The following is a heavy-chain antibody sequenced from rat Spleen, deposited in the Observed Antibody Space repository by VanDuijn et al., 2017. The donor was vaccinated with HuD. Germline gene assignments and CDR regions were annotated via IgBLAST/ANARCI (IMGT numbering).Heavy chain of an antibody. CDR3: ARSHISYYSSYIYFDY. CDR2: INSAGST. D-gene: IGHD1-2*01. J-gene: IGHJ2*01. Sequence: EVQLQESGPGLVKPSQSLSLTCSVTGYSITSGYGWNWIRKFPGNKLEWMGYINSAGSTNYNPPLNSQISITGDTSKNQFFLQLTSVITDDTATYYCARSHISYYSSYIYFDYWGQGVMVTVSS. CDR1: GYSITSGYG. V-gene: IGHV3-3*01.